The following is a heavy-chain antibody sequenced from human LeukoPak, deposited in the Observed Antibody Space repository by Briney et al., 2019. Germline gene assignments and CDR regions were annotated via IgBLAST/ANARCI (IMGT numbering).Heavy chain of an antibody. D-gene: IGHD3-10*01. CDR1: GFTFSNYA. CDR2: ISYDGSNK. J-gene: IGHJ4*02. V-gene: IGHV3-30-3*01. CDR3: AREYYYDSGSYTPLGY. Sequence: GRSLCLSCTASGFTFSNYAMHWVRQAPGKGLEWVAVISYDGSNKYYADSVKGRFTISRDNSKNTVDLQMNSLRAEDTAVYFCAREYYYDSGSYTPLGYWGQGILVIVSS.